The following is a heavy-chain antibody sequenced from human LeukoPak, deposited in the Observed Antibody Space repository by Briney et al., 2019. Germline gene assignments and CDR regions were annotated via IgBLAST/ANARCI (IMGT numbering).Heavy chain of an antibody. CDR1: GGSFSVYY. CDR2: INHSGST. J-gene: IGHJ4*02. Sequence: SETLSLTCAVYGGSFSVYYWSWIRQPPGKGLEWIGEINHSGSTNYNPSLKSRVTISVDTSKNQFSLKLSSVTAADTAVYYCARHASYSSSWTDFDYWGQGALVTVSS. D-gene: IGHD6-13*01. CDR3: ARHASYSSSWTDFDY. V-gene: IGHV4-34*01.